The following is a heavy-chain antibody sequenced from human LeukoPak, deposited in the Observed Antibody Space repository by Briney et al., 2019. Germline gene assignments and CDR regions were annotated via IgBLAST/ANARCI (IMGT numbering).Heavy chain of an antibody. J-gene: IGHJ4*02. V-gene: IGHV1-18*01. Sequence: GASVKVSRKASGYTFTSYGISWVRQAPGQGLEWMGWISAYNGNTNYAQKLQGRVTMTTDTSTSTAYMELRSLRSDDTAVYYCARDFPSSSWQPPEAPFDYWGQGTLVTVSS. CDR2: ISAYNGNT. CDR3: ARDFPSSSWQPPEAPFDY. CDR1: GYTFTSYG. D-gene: IGHD6-13*01.